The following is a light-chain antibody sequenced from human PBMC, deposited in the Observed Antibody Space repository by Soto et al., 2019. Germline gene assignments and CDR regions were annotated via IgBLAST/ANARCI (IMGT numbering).Light chain of an antibody. CDR1: SGHSSYA. CDR3: QTLCTMV. CDR2: LNSDGSH. V-gene: IGLV4-69*01. J-gene: IGLJ2*01. Sequence: QPVLTQSPSASASLGASVKLTCTLSSGHSSYAIALHQQQPEKGPRYLMKLNSDGSHSKGDGIPDRFSGSSSGAERYLTISSLHSEDAADYHCQTLCTMVFGGGTNLTVL.